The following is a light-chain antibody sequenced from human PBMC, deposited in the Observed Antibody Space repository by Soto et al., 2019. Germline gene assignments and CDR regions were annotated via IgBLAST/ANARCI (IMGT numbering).Light chain of an antibody. Sequence: DIQMTQSPSSLSASVGDRVTITCRASQSISSYLNWYQQKPGKTPKLLIYAASNLQSEVPSRFSGSGTGTDFTLTFSSLQPEDFATYYCQQSYSTPPITFGQGTRLEIK. CDR1: QSISSY. V-gene: IGKV1-39*01. CDR2: AAS. CDR3: QQSYSTPPIT. J-gene: IGKJ5*01.